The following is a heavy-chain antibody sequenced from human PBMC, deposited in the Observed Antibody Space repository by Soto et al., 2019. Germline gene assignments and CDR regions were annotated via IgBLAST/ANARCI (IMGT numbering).Heavy chain of an antibody. V-gene: IGHV3-15*01. CDR1: GFTFSVAW. D-gene: IGHD1-26*01. CDR2: VKSRTSGGTV. Sequence: EVQLMDSGGGLVEPGGSLRLSCTASGFTFSVAWMTWVRQAPGKGLEWLGRVKSRTSGGTVDYAAPVKGRFTIARDASTDTVVRQTNSLKMEDTAVYYCVAEAAEVGKGYCGYWGQGALFAVSS. CDR3: VAEAAEVGKGYCGY. J-gene: IGHJ4*02.